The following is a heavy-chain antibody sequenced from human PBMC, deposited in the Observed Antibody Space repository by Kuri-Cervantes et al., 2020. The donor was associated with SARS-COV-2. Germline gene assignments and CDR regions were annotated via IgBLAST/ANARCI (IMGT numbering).Heavy chain of an antibody. CDR3: ARDSYYDSPGH. V-gene: IGHV3-21*01. CDR2: ISSSSSYI. Sequence: GESLKISCAASGFTFSSYSMNWVRQAPGKGLEWVSSISSSSSYIYYADSVKGRFTISRDNAKNPLYLQMNSLRAEDTAVYYCARDSYYDSPGHWGQGTLVTVSS. J-gene: IGHJ4*02. D-gene: IGHD3-22*01. CDR1: GFTFSSYS.